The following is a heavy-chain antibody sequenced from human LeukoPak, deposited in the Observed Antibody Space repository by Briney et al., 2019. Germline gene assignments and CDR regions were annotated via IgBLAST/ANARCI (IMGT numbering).Heavy chain of an antibody. CDR3: ARRPGGIAAAGTNCYGMDV. Sequence: SETLSLTCTVSGGSISSYYWSWIRQPPGKGLEWIGYIYYSGSTNYNPSLKSRVTISVDTSKNQFSLKLSSVTAADTAVYYCARRPGGIAAAGTNCYGMDVWGQGTTVTVSS. J-gene: IGHJ6*02. CDR2: IYYSGST. V-gene: IGHV4-59*08. D-gene: IGHD6-13*01. CDR1: GGSISSYY.